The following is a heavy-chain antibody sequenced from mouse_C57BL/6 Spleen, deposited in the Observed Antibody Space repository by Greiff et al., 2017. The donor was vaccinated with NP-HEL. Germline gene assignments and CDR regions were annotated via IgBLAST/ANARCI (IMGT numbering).Heavy chain of an antibody. D-gene: IGHD2-3*01. V-gene: IGHV1-53*01. CDR2: INPSNGGT. CDR1: GYTFTSYW. CDR3: ARSGWLLPWFAY. J-gene: IGHJ3*01. Sequence: VQLQQPGTELVKPGASVKLSCKASGYTFTSYWMHWVKQRPGQGLEWIGNINPSNGGTNYNEKFKSKATLTVDKSSITAYMQLSSLTSEDSAVYYCARSGWLLPWFAYWGQGTLVTVSA.